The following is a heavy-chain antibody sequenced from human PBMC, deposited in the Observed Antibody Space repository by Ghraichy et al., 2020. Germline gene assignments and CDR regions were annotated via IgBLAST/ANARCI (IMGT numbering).Heavy chain of an antibody. V-gene: IGHV4-39*01. Sequence: SETLSLTCNVSNDSISNSNYYWGWIRQPPGKGLEWIGSIYESGKTNYSPSLKSRVTMSAGTPKNQFSLRLSSVTAADTALYYCARSHNGYRLNCFDSWGQGILVTVSA. J-gene: IGHJ4*02. CDR3: ARSHNGYRLNCFDS. D-gene: IGHD5-24*01. CDR1: NDSISNSNYY. CDR2: IYESGKT.